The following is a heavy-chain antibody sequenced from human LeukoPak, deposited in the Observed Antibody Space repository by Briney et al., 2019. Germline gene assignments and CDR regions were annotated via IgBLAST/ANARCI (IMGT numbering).Heavy chain of an antibody. V-gene: IGHV4-39*01. D-gene: IGHD3-10*01. Sequence: SETLSLTCTVSGGSISSGSHYWGWIRQPPGKGLEWIGNIYYSGNSYYNPSLKIRVTISVDASKNQFSLNLSSVTAADTAVYYCARLSYGSGSHYNFYFDFWGQGTLVTVSA. CDR1: GGSISSGSHY. J-gene: IGHJ4*02. CDR3: ARLSYGSGSHYNFYFDF. CDR2: IYYSGNS.